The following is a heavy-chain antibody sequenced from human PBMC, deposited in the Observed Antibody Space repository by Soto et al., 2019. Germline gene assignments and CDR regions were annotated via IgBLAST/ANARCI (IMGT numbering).Heavy chain of an antibody. J-gene: IGHJ6*02. CDR3: ARDKGPRRSFYGMDV. V-gene: IGHV4-59*01. Sequence: SETLSLTCTVSGGSISSYYWSWIRQPPGKGLEWIGYMYYSGSTNYNPSLKSRVTISGDTSKNQLSLKLSSVTAADTAVYYCARDKGPRRSFYGMDVWGQGTTVTVSS. CDR2: MYYSGST. CDR1: GGSISSYY. D-gene: IGHD6-6*01.